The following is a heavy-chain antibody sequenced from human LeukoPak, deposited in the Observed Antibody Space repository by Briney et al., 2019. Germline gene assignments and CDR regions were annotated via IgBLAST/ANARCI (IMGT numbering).Heavy chain of an antibody. Sequence: SETLSLTCTVSGGSISSSSYYWGWIRQPPGKGQEWIGSIYYSGSPYYNPSVKSRVTISVDTSKNQYSLKLSSVTAADTAVYYCARQRFLESFDYWGQGTLVTVSS. V-gene: IGHV4-39*01. CDR1: GGSISSSSYY. CDR2: IYYSGSP. J-gene: IGHJ4*02. D-gene: IGHD3-3*01. CDR3: ARQRFLESFDY.